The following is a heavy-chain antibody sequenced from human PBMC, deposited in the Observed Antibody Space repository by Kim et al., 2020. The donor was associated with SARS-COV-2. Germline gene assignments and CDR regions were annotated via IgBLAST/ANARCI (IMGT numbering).Heavy chain of an antibody. CDR3: ARQPGASLDC. J-gene: IGHJ4*02. CDR1: GFTFSSYW. V-gene: IGHV3-74*01. Sequence: GGSLRLSCAASGFTFSSYWMHWVRQAPGKGLVWVSRINSYGSSTSYADSVKGRFTISSDYDKTTLYLLMNSMRAEATAEYYCARQPGASLDCWRQGTLAT. CDR2: INSYGSST.